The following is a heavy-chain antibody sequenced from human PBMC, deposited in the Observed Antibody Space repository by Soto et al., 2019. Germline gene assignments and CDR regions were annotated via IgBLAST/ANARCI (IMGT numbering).Heavy chain of an antibody. V-gene: IGHV3-9*01. Sequence: EVQLVESGGGLVQPGRSLRLSCAASGFGFDGYAMHWVRQDPGKGLEWVSGISWNSGTIGYADSVMGRFTISRDNAKNSLYLQMNSLRLEDTAMYYCAKDTQLRFYGMDGWGQGTTVTVSS. J-gene: IGHJ6*02. CDR2: ISWNSGTI. CDR1: GFGFDGYA. CDR3: AKDTQLRFYGMDG.